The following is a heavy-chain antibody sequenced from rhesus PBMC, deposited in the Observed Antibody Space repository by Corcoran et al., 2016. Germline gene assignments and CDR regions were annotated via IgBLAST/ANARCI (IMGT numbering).Heavy chain of an antibody. CDR3: AKEYCSSTYCSQVGDY. V-gene: IGHV3S25*01. Sequence: EVQLVESGGGLAKPGGSLRLSCAASGFTFSSYWMNWVRQAPGKGFECVSAINYGGGSTDYADSGKGRFTISRDNSKNTLSLQMNSLRAEDTAVYYCAKEYCSSTYCSQVGDYWGQGVLVTVSS. J-gene: IGHJ4*01. CDR1: GFTFSSYW. CDR2: INYGGGST. D-gene: IGHD2-15*01.